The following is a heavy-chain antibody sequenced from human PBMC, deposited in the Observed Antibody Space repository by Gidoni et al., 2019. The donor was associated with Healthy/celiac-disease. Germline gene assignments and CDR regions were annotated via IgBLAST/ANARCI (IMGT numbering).Heavy chain of an antibody. Sequence: EVQLVESGGGLVKPGGSLRLSCAASGFTCSNAWMSWVRQAPGKGLEWVGRIKSKTDGGTTDYAAPVKGRFTISRDDSKNTLYLQMNSLKTEDTAVYYCTTDGVVVAEKDYWGQGTLVTVSS. V-gene: IGHV3-15*01. J-gene: IGHJ4*02. CDR2: IKSKTDGGTT. CDR1: GFTCSNAW. D-gene: IGHD2-15*01. CDR3: TTDGVVVAEKDY.